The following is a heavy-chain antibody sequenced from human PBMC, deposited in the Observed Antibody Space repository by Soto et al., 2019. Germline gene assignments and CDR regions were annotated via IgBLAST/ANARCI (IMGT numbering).Heavy chain of an antibody. J-gene: IGHJ5*02. CDR2: INAGNGNT. D-gene: IGHD3-9*01. CDR1: RYIFASYA. Sequence: GASVKVSCKASRYIFASYAMPLVRHAPGQRLEWMGWINAGNGNTKYSQKFQGRVTISRDTSASTAYMELSSVRYEDTAVYYCARAGEDYDIFTGPPNWFAPWGQGTLVTVSS. V-gene: IGHV1-3*01. CDR3: ARAGEDYDIFTGPPNWFAP.